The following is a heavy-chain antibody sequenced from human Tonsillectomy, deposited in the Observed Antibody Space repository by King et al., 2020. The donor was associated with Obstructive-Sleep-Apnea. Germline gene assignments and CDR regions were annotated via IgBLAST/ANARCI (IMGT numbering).Heavy chain of an antibody. CDR2: IYHSGST. Sequence: QLQESGPGLVKPSGTLSLTCAVFGGSISSSDWWSWVRQPPGKGLERIGEIYHSGSTNYNPSLKSRVTISVDKSKNQFSLNLSSVTAADTAVYYCARAGDWYRYYGMDVWGPGTTVTVSS. J-gene: IGHJ6*02. D-gene: IGHD3-9*01. CDR1: GGSISSSDW. V-gene: IGHV4-4*02. CDR3: ARAGDWYRYYGMDV.